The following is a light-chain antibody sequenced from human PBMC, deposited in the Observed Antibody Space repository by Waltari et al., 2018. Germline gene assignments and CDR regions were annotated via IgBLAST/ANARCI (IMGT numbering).Light chain of an antibody. CDR2: EDD. Sequence: NFMLTQPHSVSESPGKPVTSSCTRPSGRIASNFSQWSHPRPGSPPQLRGVEDDSEGPSSAPKLVIYEDDQRVSGVPHRFSGYIDSSSNSASLTISGLKTEDEADYYCQCYDGSNQGTWVFGGGTKLTVL. CDR3: QCYDGSNQGTWV. CDR1: SGRIASNF. J-gene: IGLJ3*02. V-gene: IGLV6-57*03.